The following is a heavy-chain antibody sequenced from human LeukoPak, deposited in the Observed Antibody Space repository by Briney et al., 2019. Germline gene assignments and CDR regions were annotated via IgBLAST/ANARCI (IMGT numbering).Heavy chain of an antibody. J-gene: IGHJ6*02. Sequence: GASVTVSCKASGGTFSSYAISWVRQAPGQGLEWMGGIIPIFGTANYAQKFQGRVTITADESTSTAYMELSSLRSEDTAVYYCARGGANWGLNYYYYGMDVWGQGTTVTVSS. CDR3: ARGGANWGLNYYYYGMDV. CDR1: GGTFSSYA. V-gene: IGHV1-69*13. CDR2: IIPIFGTA. D-gene: IGHD7-27*01.